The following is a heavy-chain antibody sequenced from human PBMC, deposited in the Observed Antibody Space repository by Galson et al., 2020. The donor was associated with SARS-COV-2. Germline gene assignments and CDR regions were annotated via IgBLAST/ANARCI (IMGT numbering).Heavy chain of an antibody. J-gene: IGHJ4*02. V-gene: IGHV4-38-2*02. CDR1: GYSISSGYY. CDR2: IYHSGST. D-gene: IGHD3-10*01. Sequence: SQTLSLTCAVSGYSISSGYYWGWIRQPPGKGLEWIGSIYHSGSTYYNPSLKSRVTISVDTSKNQFSLKLSSVTAADTAVYYCARELWFGELSDGSFDYGGQGTLVTVSS. CDR3: ARELWFGELSDGSFDY.